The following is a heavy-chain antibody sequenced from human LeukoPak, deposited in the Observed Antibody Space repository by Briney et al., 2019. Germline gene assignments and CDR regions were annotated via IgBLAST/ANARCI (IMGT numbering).Heavy chain of an antibody. V-gene: IGHV1-2*02. CDR2: INPNSGGT. CDR1: GYTFTTYG. D-gene: IGHD6-6*01. Sequence: ASVKVSCKTSGYTFTTYGISWVRQAPGQGLEWMGWINPNSGGTNYAQKFQGRVTMTRDTSISTAYMELSRLRSDDTAVYYCARGFLRIAARLDPWGQGTLVTVSS. J-gene: IGHJ5*02. CDR3: ARGFLRIAARLDP.